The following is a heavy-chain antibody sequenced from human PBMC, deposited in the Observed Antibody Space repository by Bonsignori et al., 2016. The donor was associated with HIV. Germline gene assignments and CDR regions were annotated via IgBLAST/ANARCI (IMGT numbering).Heavy chain of an antibody. J-gene: IGHJ5*01. Sequence: WIRQPPGKGLEWIGSMYYSGITHYSPSLEGRVSISFDTSKNQFSLRLTSVTVADTAVYYCARDMGPNSMKGENWFDSWGQGTLVTVSS. CDR3: ARDMGPNSMKGENWFDS. D-gene: IGHD2/OR15-2a*01. V-gene: IGHV4-38-2*02. CDR2: MYYSGIT.